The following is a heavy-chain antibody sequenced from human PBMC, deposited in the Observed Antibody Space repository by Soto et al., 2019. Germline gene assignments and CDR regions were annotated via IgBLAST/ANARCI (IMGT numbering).Heavy chain of an antibody. V-gene: IGHV3-33*01. J-gene: IGHJ4*02. Sequence: QVQLVESGGGVVQPGRSLRLSCAASGFTFSSYGMHWVRQAPGKGLEWVAVIWYDGNNKYYADAVKGRFTISRDNSKNQLSLQMNSLRAEATAVYYCARWGIAAGDYWGQGTLVTVSS. CDR1: GFTFSSYG. D-gene: IGHD6-13*01. CDR2: IWYDGNNK. CDR3: ARWGIAAGDY.